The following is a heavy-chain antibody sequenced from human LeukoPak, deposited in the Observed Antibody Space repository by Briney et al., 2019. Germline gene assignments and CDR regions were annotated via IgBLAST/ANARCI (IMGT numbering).Heavy chain of an antibody. D-gene: IGHD5-12*01. Sequence: PGGSLRLSCAASGFTFSSYAMSWVRQAPGKGLEWVSAISGSGGSTYYADSVKGRFTISRDNSKNTLYLQMNSLGAEDTAVYYCAAYSGYGSYFDYWGQGTLVTVSS. J-gene: IGHJ4*02. CDR3: AAYSGYGSYFDY. V-gene: IGHV3-23*01. CDR1: GFTFSSYA. CDR2: ISGSGGST.